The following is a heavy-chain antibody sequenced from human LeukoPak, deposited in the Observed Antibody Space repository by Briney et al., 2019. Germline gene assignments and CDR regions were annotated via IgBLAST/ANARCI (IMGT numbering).Heavy chain of an antibody. D-gene: IGHD3-22*01. V-gene: IGHV1-18*01. J-gene: IGHJ3*02. CDR2: ISAYNGNT. Sequence: GASVKVSCKASGYTFTSYGISWVRQAPGQGLEWMGWISAYNGNTNYAQKLQGRVTMTTDTSTSTAYMELRSLRSDDTAVYYCARVLPKYYYDTTGAFDIWGQGTMVTVSS. CDR3: ARVLPKYYYDTTGAFDI. CDR1: GYTFTSYG.